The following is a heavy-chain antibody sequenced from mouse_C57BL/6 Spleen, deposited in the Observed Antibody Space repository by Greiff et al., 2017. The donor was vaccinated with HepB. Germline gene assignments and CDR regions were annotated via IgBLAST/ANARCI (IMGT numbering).Heavy chain of an antibody. CDR2: IYPGDGDT. D-gene: IGHD2-2*01. CDR3: ARGGIYGYDWYFDV. Sequence: VQLQQSGAELVKPGASVKISCKASGYAFSSYWMNWVKQRPGKGLEWIGQIYPGDGDTNYNGKFKGKATLTADKSSSTAYMQLSSLTSEDSAVYFCARGGIYGYDWYFDVWGTGTTVTVSS. V-gene: IGHV1-80*01. CDR1: GYAFSSYW. J-gene: IGHJ1*03.